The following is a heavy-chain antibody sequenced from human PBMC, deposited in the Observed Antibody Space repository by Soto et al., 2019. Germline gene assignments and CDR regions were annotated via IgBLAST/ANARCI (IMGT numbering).Heavy chain of an antibody. J-gene: IGHJ6*02. CDR3: AKDWSSAVDPAAYGMDV. CDR1: GFTFSSYG. Sequence: QVQLVESGGGVVQHGRSLRLSCAASGFTFSSYGMHWVRQAPGKGLEGVSVISYDGSNKYYADSVKGRFTISRDNSKNTLYLQMNSLRSEDTAVYYCAKDWSSAVDPAAYGMDVWGQATTVTVSS. D-gene: IGHD2-2*01. V-gene: IGHV3-30*18. CDR2: ISYDGSNK.